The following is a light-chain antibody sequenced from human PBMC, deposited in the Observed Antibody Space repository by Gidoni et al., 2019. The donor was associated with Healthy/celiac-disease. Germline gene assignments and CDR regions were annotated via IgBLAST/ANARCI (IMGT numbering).Light chain of an antibody. CDR1: QGISNY. J-gene: IGKJ5*01. CDR3: QKYNSALSVT. Sequence: DIQMTQSPSSLSASVGDRVTITCRARQGISNYLAWYQQKPVKVPKLLIYAASTLQSWVPSRFSGSRSGADFTLTISSLQPEDVAAYYCQKYNSALSVTFGQGTRLEIK. V-gene: IGKV1-27*01. CDR2: AAS.